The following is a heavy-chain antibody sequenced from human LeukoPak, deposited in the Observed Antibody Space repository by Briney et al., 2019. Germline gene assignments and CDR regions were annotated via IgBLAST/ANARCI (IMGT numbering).Heavy chain of an antibody. D-gene: IGHD3-10*01. CDR3: AKPRGVIINPLDY. V-gene: IGHV3-23*01. CDR2: ISGSGGST. CDR1: GFTFSSYA. J-gene: IGHJ4*02. Sequence: QPGGSLRLSCAASGFTFSSYAMSWVRQAPGKGLEWVSAISGSGGSTYYADSVKGRFTISRNNSKNTLYLQMNSLRAEDTAVYYCAKPRGVIINPLDYWGQGTLVTVSS.